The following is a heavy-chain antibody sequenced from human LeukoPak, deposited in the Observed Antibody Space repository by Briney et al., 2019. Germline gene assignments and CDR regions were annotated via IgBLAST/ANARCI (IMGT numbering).Heavy chain of an antibody. D-gene: IGHD2-2*01. CDR2: TSSSSSYT. J-gene: IGHJ6*02. CDR1: GFTFSDYY. Sequence: GRSLRLSCAASGFTFSDYYMSWIRQAPGKGLEWVSYTSSSSSYTNYADSVKGRFTISRDNAKNSLYLQMNSLRAEDTAVYYCARALGGQLLSYYYYYGMDVWGQGTTVTVSS. V-gene: IGHV3-11*05. CDR3: ARALGGQLLSYYYYYGMDV.